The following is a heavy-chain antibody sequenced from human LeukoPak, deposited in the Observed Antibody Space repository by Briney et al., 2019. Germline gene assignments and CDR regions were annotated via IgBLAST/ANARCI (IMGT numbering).Heavy chain of an antibody. CDR2: ISYDGSNK. V-gene: IGHV3-30-3*01. CDR3: ARDPISKYYFDY. D-gene: IGHD6-13*01. CDR1: GFTFSTYA. J-gene: IGHJ4*02. Sequence: PERSLRLSCVASGFTFSTYAMHWVRQAPGKGLGWVAVISYDGSNKYYADSVTGRFTISRDNSKNTLYLQMNSLRAVDTAVYYCARDPISKYYFDYWGQGSLVTVSS.